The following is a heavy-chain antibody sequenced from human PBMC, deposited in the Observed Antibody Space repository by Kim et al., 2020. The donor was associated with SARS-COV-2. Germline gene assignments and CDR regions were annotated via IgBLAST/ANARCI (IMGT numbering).Heavy chain of an antibody. CDR1: GFTVSSNY. V-gene: IGHV3-53*01. CDR3: ARDHIVVVTAWYYGMDV. Sequence: GGSLRLSCAASGFTVSSNYMSWVRQAPGKGLEWVSVIYSGGSTYYADSVKGRFTISRDNSKNTLYLQMNSLGAEDTAVYYCARDHIVVVTAWYYGMDVWGQGTTVTVSS. CDR2: IYSGGST. D-gene: IGHD2-21*02. J-gene: IGHJ6*02.